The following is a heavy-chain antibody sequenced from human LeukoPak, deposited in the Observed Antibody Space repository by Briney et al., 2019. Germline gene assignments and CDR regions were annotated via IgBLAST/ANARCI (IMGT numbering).Heavy chain of an antibody. V-gene: IGHV3-11*01. CDR2: ISSSGSTI. CDR3: ARAGYDYVWGSYRLTDFDY. J-gene: IGHJ4*02. Sequence: GGSLRLSCAASGFTFSDYYMSWIRQAPGKGLEWVSYISSSGSTIYYADSVEGRFTISRDNAKNSLYLQMNSLRAEDTAVYYCARAGYDYVWGSYRLTDFDYWGQGTLVTVSS. D-gene: IGHD3-16*02. CDR1: GFTFSDYY.